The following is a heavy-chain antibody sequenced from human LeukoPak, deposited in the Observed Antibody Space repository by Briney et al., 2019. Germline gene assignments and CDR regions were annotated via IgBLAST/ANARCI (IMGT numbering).Heavy chain of an antibody. J-gene: IGHJ4*02. Sequence: HSGGSLRLSSAASGFTFSSYAMTWVRQAPGKGLEWVSSIDASGGSTYYADSVKGRFTISRDDAKNSLYLQMNNLRAEDTAVYYCARDRDCGTTTCSVDYWGQGTLVTVSS. CDR1: GFTFSSYA. CDR3: ARDRDCGTTTCSVDY. V-gene: IGHV3-23*01. CDR2: IDASGGST. D-gene: IGHD2-2*01.